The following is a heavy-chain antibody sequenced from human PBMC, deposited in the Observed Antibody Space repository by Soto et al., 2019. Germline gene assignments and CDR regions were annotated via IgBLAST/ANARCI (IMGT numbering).Heavy chain of an antibody. CDR1: GFTFSNAW. Sequence: EVQLVESGGGLVKPGGSLRLSWAASGFTFSNAWMSWVRQAPGKGLEWVGRIKSKTDGGTTDYAAPVKGRFTISRDDSKNTLYLQITSLKTEDTAVYYCTTGAEDFWRSTRDYGGQGTLVTVSS. CDR2: IKSKTDGGTT. J-gene: IGHJ4*02. CDR3: TTGAEDFWRSTRDY. V-gene: IGHV3-15*01. D-gene: IGHD3-3*01.